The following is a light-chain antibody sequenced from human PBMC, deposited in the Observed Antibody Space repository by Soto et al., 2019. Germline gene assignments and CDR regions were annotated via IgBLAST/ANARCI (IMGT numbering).Light chain of an antibody. CDR3: CSYADTSTFWVV. J-gene: IGLJ3*02. CDR2: EGT. V-gene: IGLV2-23*03. Sequence: QSALTQPASVSGSPGQSITISCSGTSSDFGGYNVVSWYQQHPGKAPKLIIYEGTKRPSGVSNRFSGSKSGNAASVTISGLQTEDEADYYCCSYADTSTFWVVFGGGTKLTVL. CDR1: SSDFGGYNV.